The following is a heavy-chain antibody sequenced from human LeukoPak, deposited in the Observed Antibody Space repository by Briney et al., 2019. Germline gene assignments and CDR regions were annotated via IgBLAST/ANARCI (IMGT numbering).Heavy chain of an antibody. Sequence: SVTVSCKASGFTFTTSAMQWVRQARGQRLEWIGWIVVGSGNTNYAQEFQERVTITRDMSTSTAYMELSSLRSEDTAVDYCAAALYSSSWYNAFDIWGQGTMVTVSS. CDR1: GFTFTTSA. V-gene: IGHV1-58*02. J-gene: IGHJ3*02. CDR3: AAALYSSSWYNAFDI. D-gene: IGHD6-13*01. CDR2: IVVGSGNT.